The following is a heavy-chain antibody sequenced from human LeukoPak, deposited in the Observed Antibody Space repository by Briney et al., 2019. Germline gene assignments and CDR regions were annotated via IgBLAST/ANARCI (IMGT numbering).Heavy chain of an antibody. CDR1: GYTFTGYY. V-gene: IGHV1-2*06. D-gene: IGHD1-1*01. J-gene: IGHJ4*02. CDR3: ASWDWNPNYYFDY. CDR2: INPNSGGT. Sequence: ASVKVSCKASGYTFTGYYTHWVRQAPGQGLEWMGRINPNSGGTNYAQKFQGRVTMTRDTSITTAYMELSSLRSDDTAVYYCASWDWNPNYYFDYWGQGTLVTVSS.